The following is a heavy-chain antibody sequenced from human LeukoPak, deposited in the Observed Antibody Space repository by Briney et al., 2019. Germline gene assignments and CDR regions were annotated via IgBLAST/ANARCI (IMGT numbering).Heavy chain of an antibody. D-gene: IGHD1-26*01. CDR2: IYYSGST. V-gene: IGHV4-59*08. Sequence: PSETLSLTCTVSGGSISSYYWSWIRQPPGKGLEWIGYIYYSGSTNYNPSLKSRVTISVDTSKNQFSLKLSSVTAADTAVYYCARSESYSFWFDPWGQGTLVTVSS. CDR1: GGSISSYY. CDR3: ARSESYSFWFDP. J-gene: IGHJ5*02.